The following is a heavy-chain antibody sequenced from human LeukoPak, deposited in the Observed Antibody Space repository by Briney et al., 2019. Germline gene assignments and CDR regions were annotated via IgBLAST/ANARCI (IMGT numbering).Heavy chain of an antibody. CDR3: AKDLSSGWYLENYFDY. CDR2: ISGSGGST. D-gene: IGHD6-19*01. J-gene: IGHJ4*02. V-gene: IGHV3-23*01. CDR1: GFTFSSYA. Sequence: SGGSLRLSCAASGFTFSSYAMSWVRQAPGRGPEWVSAISGSGGSTYYADSVKGRFTISRDNSKNTLYLQMNSLRAEDTAVYYCAKDLSSGWYLENYFDYWGQGTLVTVSS.